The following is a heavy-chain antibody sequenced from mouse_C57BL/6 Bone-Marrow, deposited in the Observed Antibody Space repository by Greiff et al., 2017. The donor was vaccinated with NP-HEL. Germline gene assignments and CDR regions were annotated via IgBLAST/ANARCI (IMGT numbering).Heavy chain of an antibody. CDR3: ARSPTEWYFDV. J-gene: IGHJ1*03. V-gene: IGHV1-76*01. Sequence: VKLVESGAELVRPGASVKLSCKASGYTFTDYYINWVKQRPGQGLEWIARIYPGSGNTYYNEKFKGKATLTAEKSSSTAYMQLSSLTSEDSAVYFCARSPTEWYFDVWGTGTTVTVSS. D-gene: IGHD1-1*01. CDR1: GYTFTDYY. CDR2: IYPGSGNT.